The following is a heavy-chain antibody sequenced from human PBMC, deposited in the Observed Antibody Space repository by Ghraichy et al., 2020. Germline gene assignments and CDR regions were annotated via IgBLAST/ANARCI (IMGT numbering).Heavy chain of an antibody. CDR1: GLTFSSYS. CDR3: AREEYYYTSGSYPIDY. J-gene: IGHJ4*02. V-gene: IGHV3-21*01. D-gene: IGHD3-10*01. CDR2: ISSSSSYI. Sequence: GGSRLSCAASGLTFSSYSMSWVRQAPGKGLEWVSSISSSSSYIYYADSVKGRFTISRDNAKNSLYLQMNSLRAEDTAVYYCAREEYYYTSGSYPIDYWGQGTLVTVSS.